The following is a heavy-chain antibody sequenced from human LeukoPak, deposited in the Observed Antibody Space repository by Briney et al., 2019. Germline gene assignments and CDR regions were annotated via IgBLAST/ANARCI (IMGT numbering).Heavy chain of an antibody. CDR2: IYYSGST. CDR3: ARESISYYYDSRAIDY. J-gene: IGHJ4*02. Sequence: SETLSLTCTVSGGSISSGGYYWSWIRQHPGKGLEWIGYIYYSGSTYYNPSLKSRVTISVDTSKNQFSLKLSSVTAADTAVYYCARESISYYYDSRAIDYWGQGALVTVSS. V-gene: IGHV4-31*03. CDR1: GGSISSGGYY. D-gene: IGHD3-22*01.